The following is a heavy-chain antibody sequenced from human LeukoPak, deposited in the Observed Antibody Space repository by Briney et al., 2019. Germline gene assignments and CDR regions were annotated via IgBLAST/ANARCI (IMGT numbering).Heavy chain of an antibody. CDR2: VDGGGGGT. J-gene: IGHJ4*02. CDR1: GFTFSNNW. CDR3: AKQSAGSAAWYSLHYDF. D-gene: IGHD6-13*01. V-gene: IGHV3-23*01. Sequence: GGSLRLSCAASGFTFSNNWMHWVRQAPGKGLEWVSSVDGGGGGTYYADSVKGRFTISRDNSKDTLYLQMNGLRAEDTAVYFCAKQSAGSAAWYSLHYDFWGQGTLVTVSS.